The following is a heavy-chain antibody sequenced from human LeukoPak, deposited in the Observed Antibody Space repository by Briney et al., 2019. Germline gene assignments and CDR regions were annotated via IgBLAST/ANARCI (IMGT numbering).Heavy chain of an antibody. CDR1: GGSISSYY. CDR3: ARDFGSSGPPEPYYFDY. J-gene: IGHJ4*02. CDR2: IYTSGST. D-gene: IGHD6-19*01. V-gene: IGHV4-4*07. Sequence: SETLSLTCTVSGGSISSYYWSWIRQPPGKGLEWIGRIYTSGSTNYNPSLKSRVTMSVDTSKNQFSLKLSSVTAADTAVYYCARDFGSSGPPEPYYFDYWGQGTLVTVSS.